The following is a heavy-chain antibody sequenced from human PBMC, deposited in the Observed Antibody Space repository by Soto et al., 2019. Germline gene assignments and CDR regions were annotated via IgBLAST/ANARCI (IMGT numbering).Heavy chain of an antibody. CDR3: ARDLNSGSYAY. V-gene: IGHV3-33*01. Sequence: QAQLVESGGSVVQPGRSLRLSCAASGFTFSTYGMHWVRQAPGKGLEWVAVIWSDGSYKDYADSIEGRFTISRDNSKNTLYLQMNSLRADDTALYYCARDLNSGSYAYWGQGTLVTVSS. CDR1: GFTFSTYG. J-gene: IGHJ4*02. D-gene: IGHD1-26*01. CDR2: IWSDGSYK.